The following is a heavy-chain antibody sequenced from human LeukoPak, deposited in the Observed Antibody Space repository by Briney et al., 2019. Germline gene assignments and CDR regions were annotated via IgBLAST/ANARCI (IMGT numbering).Heavy chain of an antibody. CDR2: IYYSGST. CDR3: ARDTMVRALDY. V-gene: IGHV4-61*01. D-gene: IGHD3-10*01. CDR1: GGSVSSGSYY. Sequence: SETLSLTCTVSGGSVSSGSYYWSWNRQPPGKGLEWIGYIYYSGSTNYNPSLKSRVTISVDTSKNQFSLKLSSVTAADTAVYYCARDTMVRALDYWGQGTLVTVSS. J-gene: IGHJ4*02.